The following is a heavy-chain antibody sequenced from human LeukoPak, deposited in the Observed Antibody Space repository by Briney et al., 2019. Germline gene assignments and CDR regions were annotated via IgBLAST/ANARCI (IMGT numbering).Heavy chain of an antibody. CDR1: GYSISSGYY. CDR3: ARLTLYQGYYFDY. J-gene: IGHJ4*02. V-gene: IGHV4-38-2*02. Sequence: SETLSLTCTVSGYSISSGYYWGWIRQPPGKGLEWIGSIYHSGSTYYNPSLKGRVTISVDTSKNQSSLKLSSVTAADTAVYYCARLTLYQGYYFDYWGQGTLVTVSS. D-gene: IGHD3-16*02. CDR2: IYHSGST.